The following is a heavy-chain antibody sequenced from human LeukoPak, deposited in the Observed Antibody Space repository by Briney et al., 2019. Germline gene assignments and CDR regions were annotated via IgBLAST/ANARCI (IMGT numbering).Heavy chain of an antibody. CDR3: VRRMVGAIRPFDY. J-gene: IGHJ4*02. CDR2: MYYSGST. CDR1: GGSISSSSYY. Sequence: SETLSLTCTVSGGSISSSSYYWGWIRQPPGKGLEWIGYMYYSGSTYYNPSLKSRVTISVDTSKNQFSLRLSSVTAADTAVYYCVRRMVGAIRPFDYWGQGTQVTVSS. D-gene: IGHD1-26*01. V-gene: IGHV4-39*07.